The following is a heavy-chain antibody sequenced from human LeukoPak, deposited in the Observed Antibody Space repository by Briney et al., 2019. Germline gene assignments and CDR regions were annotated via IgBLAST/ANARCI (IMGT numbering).Heavy chain of an antibody. CDR3: ARGSGYSYGDYFDY. Sequence: GGSLRLSCAASGFTFSSYGMHWVRQAPGKGLEWVAVIWYDGSNKYYADSVKGRFTISRDNSKNTLYLQMNSLRAEDTAVYYCARGSGYSYGDYFDYWGQGTLVTVSS. D-gene: IGHD5-18*01. V-gene: IGHV3-33*01. J-gene: IGHJ4*02. CDR1: GFTFSSYG. CDR2: IWYDGSNK.